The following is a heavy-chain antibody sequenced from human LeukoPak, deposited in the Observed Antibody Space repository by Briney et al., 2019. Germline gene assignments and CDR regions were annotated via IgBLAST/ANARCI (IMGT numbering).Heavy chain of an antibody. D-gene: IGHD6-19*01. CDR1: GFTFINYA. V-gene: IGHV3-64*01. Sequence: GGSLRLSCAASGFTFINYAMSWVRQAPGKGLEYVSAITLDGISTYYANSVKGRFTISRDNSKNTLYLQMGSLRAEDMAVYYCARVAVPGTYDYWGQGTLVTVSS. CDR2: ITLDGIST. CDR3: ARVAVPGTYDY. J-gene: IGHJ4*02.